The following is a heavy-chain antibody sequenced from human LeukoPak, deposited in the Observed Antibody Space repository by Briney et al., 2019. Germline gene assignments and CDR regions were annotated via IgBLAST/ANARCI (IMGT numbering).Heavy chain of an antibody. CDR3: VRHGGGYSFDY. D-gene: IGHD2-21*01. V-gene: IGHV4-59*08. Sequence: KPSETLSLTCTVSGGSIGSYYWGWIRQPPGKGFEWIGYNSNSGSTDYNPSLKSRVTISVDTSKNQFSLKLSSLTAADTAMFYCVRHGGGYSFDYWGHGTLVTVSS. CDR2: NSNSGST. CDR1: GGSIGSYY. J-gene: IGHJ4*01.